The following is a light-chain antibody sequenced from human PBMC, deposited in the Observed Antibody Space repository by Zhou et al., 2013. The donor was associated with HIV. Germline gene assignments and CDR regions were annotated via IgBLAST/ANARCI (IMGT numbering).Light chain of an antibody. CDR2: SAS. CDR1: QGVSSW. V-gene: IGKV1-12*01. Sequence: DIQMTQSPASLSASVGDRVTITCRASQGVSSWLAWYQQKPGKAPKLLIFSASTLQSGVPSRFSGSGSGTDFSFTISSLQPEDFATYYCEQYDTFPFTFGPGTTVDIK. CDR3: EQYDTFPFT. J-gene: IGKJ3*01.